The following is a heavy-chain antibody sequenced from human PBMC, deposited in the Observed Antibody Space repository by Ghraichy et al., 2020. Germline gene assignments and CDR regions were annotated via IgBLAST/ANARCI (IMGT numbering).Heavy chain of an antibody. D-gene: IGHD3-16*01. Sequence: SCAASGFTFSRYSVTWVRQAPGEGLEWVANIEQDGSERYYVGSVKGRFTISRDNAKNSLYLQMSSLRAEDTAVYYCARGSVMDYWGQGTLVTVSS. CDR2: IEQDGSER. J-gene: IGHJ4*02. CDR1: GFTFSRYS. CDR3: ARGSVMDY. V-gene: IGHV3-7*01.